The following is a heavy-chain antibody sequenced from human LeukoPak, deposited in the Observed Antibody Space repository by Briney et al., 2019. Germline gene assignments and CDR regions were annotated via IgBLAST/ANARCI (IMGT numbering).Heavy chain of an antibody. Sequence: PGGSLRLSCAASGFTFSSYSMNWFRQAPGKGLEWVSYISSSSSTIYYADSVKGRFTISRDNAKNSLYLQMNSLRAEDTAVYYCARGVSGYSYGNYDYWGQGTLVTVSS. CDR2: ISSSSSTI. D-gene: IGHD5-18*01. CDR1: GFTFSSYS. V-gene: IGHV3-48*01. J-gene: IGHJ4*02. CDR3: ARGVSGYSYGNYDY.